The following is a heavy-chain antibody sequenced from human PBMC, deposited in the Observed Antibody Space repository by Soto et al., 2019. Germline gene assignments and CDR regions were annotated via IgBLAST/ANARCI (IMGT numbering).Heavy chain of an antibody. CDR3: AREAGAVAGTGLFDY. CDR1: GGSISSYY. V-gene: IGHV4-59*01. CDR2: IYYSGST. Sequence: QVQLQESGPGLVKPSETLSLTYTVSGGSISSYYWSWIRQPPGKGLEWIGYIYYSGSTNYNPSLKSRVPIPADTSTXQCSLKLSSVTAAATAVYYCAREAGAVAGTGLFDYWGQGTLVTVSS. D-gene: IGHD6-19*01. J-gene: IGHJ4*02.